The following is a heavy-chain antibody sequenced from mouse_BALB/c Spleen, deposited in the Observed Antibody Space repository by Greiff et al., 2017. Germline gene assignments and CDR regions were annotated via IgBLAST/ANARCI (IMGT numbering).Heavy chain of an antibody. CDR1: GYTFTDYA. V-gene: IGHV1S137*01. CDR3: ARGNYDAMDY. CDR2: ISPYYGDA. J-gene: IGHJ4*01. Sequence: QVQLQQSGAELVRPGVSVKISCKGSGYTFTDYAMHWVKQSPAKSLEWIGVISPYYGDASYNQKFKGKATMTVDKSSSTAYMELARLTSEDSAIYYCARGNYDAMDYWGQGTAVTVSS. D-gene: IGHD2-1*01.